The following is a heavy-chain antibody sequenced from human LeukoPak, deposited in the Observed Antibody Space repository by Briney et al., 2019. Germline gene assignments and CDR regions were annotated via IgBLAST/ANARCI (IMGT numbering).Heavy chain of an antibody. Sequence: GGSLRLSCAASGFTFSSYAMSWVRQAPGKGLEWVSGISGSGGSTYYADSVKGRFTISRDDSKNTAYLQMNSLKTEDTAVYYCTRLKYSDGMDVWGRGTTVTVSS. CDR3: TRLKYSDGMDV. CDR2: ISGSGGST. D-gene: IGHD2/OR15-2a*01. CDR1: GFTFSSYA. V-gene: IGHV3-23*01. J-gene: IGHJ6*02.